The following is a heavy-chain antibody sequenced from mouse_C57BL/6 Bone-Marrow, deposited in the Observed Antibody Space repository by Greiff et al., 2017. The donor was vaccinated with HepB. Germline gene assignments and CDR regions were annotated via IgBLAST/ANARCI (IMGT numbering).Heavy chain of an antibody. Sequence: QVHVKQPGAELVKPGASVKLSCKASGYTFTSYWMHWVKQRPGRGLEWIGRIDPNSGGTKYNEKFKSKATLTVDKPSSTAYMQLSSLTSEDSAVYYCARSITTVVAKDFDYWGQGTTLTVSS. J-gene: IGHJ2*01. CDR1: GYTFTSYW. CDR3: ARSITTVVAKDFDY. V-gene: IGHV1-72*01. D-gene: IGHD1-1*01. CDR2: IDPNSGGT.